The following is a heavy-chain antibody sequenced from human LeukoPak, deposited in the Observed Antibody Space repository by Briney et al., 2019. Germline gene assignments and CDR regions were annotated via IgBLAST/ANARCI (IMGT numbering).Heavy chain of an antibody. Sequence: GGSLRLSCAASGFTFSSYGMHWVRQAPGKGLEWVAVISYDGSNKYYADSVKGRFTISRDNSKNTLYLQMNSLRAEDTAVYYCARGLQVIYGMDVWGKGTTVTVSS. CDR1: GFTFSSYG. V-gene: IGHV3-30*03. CDR2: ISYDGSNK. D-gene: IGHD2-21*01. CDR3: ARGLQVIYGMDV. J-gene: IGHJ6*04.